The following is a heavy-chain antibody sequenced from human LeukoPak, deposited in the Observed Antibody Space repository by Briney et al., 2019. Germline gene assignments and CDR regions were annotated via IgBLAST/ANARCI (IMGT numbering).Heavy chain of an antibody. D-gene: IGHD2-21*02. V-gene: IGHV3-43*02. J-gene: IGHJ4*02. CDR3: AKDIEAGTAGFSFDY. CDR1: GFSFAYYD. CDR2: ITANGDST. Sequence: GGTLRLSCAASGFSFAYYDMHWVRQAPGKGLEWVSLITANGDSTYYADSVKGGFTIFRDNSKNSLSLQMNSLRIEDTALYYCAKDIEAGTAGFSFDYWGQGTLFAVSS.